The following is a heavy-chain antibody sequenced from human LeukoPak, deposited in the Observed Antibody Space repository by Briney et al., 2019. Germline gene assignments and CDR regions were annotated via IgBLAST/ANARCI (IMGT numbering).Heavy chain of an antibody. CDR1: GYTFTSYY. D-gene: IGHD3-9*01. Sequence: ASVKVSCKASGYTFTSYYMHWVRQAPGQGLEWMGIINPSGCSTSYAQKFQGRVTMTRDTSTSTVYMELSNLRSEDTAVYYCARGDFDWLLIPETPLDYWGQGTLVTVSS. V-gene: IGHV1-46*01. J-gene: IGHJ4*02. CDR2: INPSGCST. CDR3: ARGDFDWLLIPETPLDY.